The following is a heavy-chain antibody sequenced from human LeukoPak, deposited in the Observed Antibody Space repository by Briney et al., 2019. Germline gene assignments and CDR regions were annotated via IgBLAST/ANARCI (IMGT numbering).Heavy chain of an antibody. J-gene: IGHJ4*02. CDR1: GFTFGSYG. CDR2: KWYDGSNK. CDR3: AKGLTYFDY. V-gene: IGHV3-33*06. Sequence: GGSLRLSCAASGFTFGSYGMHWVRQAPGKGLEWVAVKWYDGSNKYYADSVKGRFTISRDNSKNTVYLQMNSLRAEDTAVYYCAKGLTYFDYWGQGTLVTVSS.